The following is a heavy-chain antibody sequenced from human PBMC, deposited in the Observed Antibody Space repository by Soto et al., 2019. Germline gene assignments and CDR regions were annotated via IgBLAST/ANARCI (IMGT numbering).Heavy chain of an antibody. V-gene: IGHV3-11*01. Sequence: QVQLVESGGGLVKPGGSLRLSCAASGFTFSDYSMIWIRQAPGKGLEWVSYIDSSGDTIYYADSVKGRFAISRDNAKNSLFLQMDSLRAQDTALYYCAKDKVYSNYQYYFASWGQGTLVTVSS. J-gene: IGHJ4*02. CDR2: IDSSGDTI. CDR1: GFTFSDYS. D-gene: IGHD4-4*01. CDR3: AKDKVYSNYQYYFAS.